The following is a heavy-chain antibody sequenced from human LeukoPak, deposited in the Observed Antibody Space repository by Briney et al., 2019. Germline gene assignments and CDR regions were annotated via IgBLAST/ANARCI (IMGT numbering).Heavy chain of an antibody. J-gene: IGHJ4*02. D-gene: IGHD3-16*02. Sequence: GGSLRLSCTASGFTFTSYAMSWVRQAPGKGLEWVSLISGDGGSTYYADSVKGRFTISRDNSKNSLYLQMNSLRTEDTALYYCAKSSVWGSYPYYFDYWGQGTLVAVSS. CDR1: GFTFTSYA. CDR3: AKSSVWGSYPYYFDY. CDR2: ISGDGGST. V-gene: IGHV3-43*02.